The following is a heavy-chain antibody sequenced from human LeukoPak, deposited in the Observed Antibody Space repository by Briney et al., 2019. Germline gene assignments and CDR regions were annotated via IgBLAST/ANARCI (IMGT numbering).Heavy chain of an antibody. CDR2: VYYSGTT. Sequence: PSETLSLTCTVSGDSMNTLLYYWAWIRQSPGKGPEWIGSVYYSGTTYYNSALQSRVTLSEDTSNNQFSLKLSSVTAADTAVYYCARDVGVVLDAWGRIAVAGTTGGAFDIWGQGTMVTVSS. D-gene: IGHD6-19*01. V-gene: IGHV4-39*07. CDR1: GDSMNTLLYY. CDR3: ARDVGVVLDAWGRIAVAGTTGGAFDI. J-gene: IGHJ3*02.